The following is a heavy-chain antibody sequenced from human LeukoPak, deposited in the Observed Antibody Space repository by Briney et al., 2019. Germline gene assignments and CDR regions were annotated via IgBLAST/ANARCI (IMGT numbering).Heavy chain of an antibody. V-gene: IGHV1-69*01. J-gene: IGHJ6*02. CDR2: IIPIFGTA. CDR3: ARGLTDYDFWSGYYSGYYYYGMDV. CDR1: GGTFSSYA. Sequence: SVKVSCKASGGTFSSYAISWVRQAPGQGLEWMGGIIPIFGTANYAQKFQGRVTITADESTSTAYMELSSLRSEDTAVYYCARGLTDYDFWSGYYSGYYYYGMDVWGQGTTVTVSS. D-gene: IGHD3-3*01.